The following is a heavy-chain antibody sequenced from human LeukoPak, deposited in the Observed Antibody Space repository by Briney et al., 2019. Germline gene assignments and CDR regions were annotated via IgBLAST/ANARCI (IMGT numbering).Heavy chain of an antibody. D-gene: IGHD4-17*01. CDR3: VREDYGEYYFDY. Sequence: GGSLRLSCAASGVIFSDFAMYRVRQAPRKGLEWVAVISYHGNNKYYTESLKGRCSTSRDNGRNTLYLQMNSLRREDAAVYSCVREDYGEYYFDYWGQGTPVTVSS. CDR2: ISYHGNNK. J-gene: IGHJ4*02. V-gene: IGHV3-30-3*01. CDR1: GVIFSDFA.